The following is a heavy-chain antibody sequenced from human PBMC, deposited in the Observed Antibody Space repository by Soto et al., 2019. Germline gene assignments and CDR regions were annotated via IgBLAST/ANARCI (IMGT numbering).Heavy chain of an antibody. CDR3: ARDRLGEMATMVYYYYYGMDV. CDR1: GFTFSSYA. Sequence: GGSLRLSCAASGFTFSSYAMHWVRQAPGKGLEYVSAISSNGGSTYYANSVKGRFTISRDNSKNTLYLQMGSLRAEDMAVYYCARDRLGEMATMVYYYYYGMDVWGQGTTVTVSS. V-gene: IGHV3-64*01. J-gene: IGHJ6*02. CDR2: ISSNGGST. D-gene: IGHD5-12*01.